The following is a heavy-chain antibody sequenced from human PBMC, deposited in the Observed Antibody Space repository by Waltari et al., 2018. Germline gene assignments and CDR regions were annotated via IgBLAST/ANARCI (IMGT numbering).Heavy chain of an antibody. CDR2: IYHSGST. CDR3: ARRGGHGSGSYYNL. V-gene: IGHV4-38-2*01. Sequence: QVQLQESGPGLVKPSATLSLTCAVSGYSISSGYYCGWIRQPPGKGLEWIGSIYHSGSTYYNPSLKSRVTISVDTSKNQFSLKLSSVTAADTAVYYCARRGGHGSGSYYNLWGQGTLVTVSS. CDR1: GYSISSGYY. J-gene: IGHJ5*02. D-gene: IGHD3-10*01.